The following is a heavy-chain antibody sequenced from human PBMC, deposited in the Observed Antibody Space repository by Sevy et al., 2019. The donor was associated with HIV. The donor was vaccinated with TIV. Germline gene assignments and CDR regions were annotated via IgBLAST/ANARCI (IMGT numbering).Heavy chain of an antibody. V-gene: IGHV3-23*01. Sequence: GGSLRLSCAASGFTFSNYAMSWVRQTPGKGLEWVSAISGSAHRTYYTDSVKGRFTISRDNSESTLYLQMNSLRAEDTALYHCAKGGPNSGYDYYFDYWGQGTLVTVSS. J-gene: IGHJ4*02. CDR1: GFTFSNYA. CDR2: ISGSAHRT. CDR3: AKGGPNSGYDYYFDY. D-gene: IGHD5-12*01.